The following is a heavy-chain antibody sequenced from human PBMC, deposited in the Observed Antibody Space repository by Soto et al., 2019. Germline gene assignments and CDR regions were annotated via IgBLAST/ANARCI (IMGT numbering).Heavy chain of an antibody. CDR1: GFTFGDYA. CDR3: TREEYCSSTSCSYDYYGMDV. Sequence: GGSLRLSCTASGFTFGDYAMSWFRQAPGKGLEWVGFIRSKAYGGTTEYAASVKGRFTISRDDSKSIAYLQMNSLKTEDTAVYYCTREEYCSSTSCSYDYYGMDVWAKGPRSPSP. CDR2: IRSKAYGGTT. J-gene: IGHJ6*02. D-gene: IGHD2-2*01. V-gene: IGHV3-49*03.